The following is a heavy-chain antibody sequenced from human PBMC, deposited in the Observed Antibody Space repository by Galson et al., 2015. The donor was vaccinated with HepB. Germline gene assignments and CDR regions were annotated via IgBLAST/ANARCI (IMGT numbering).Heavy chain of an antibody. CDR2: ISYDGSNK. CDR3: AKDQDYGGNRWFDP. D-gene: IGHD4-23*01. Sequence: SLRLSCAASGFTFSSYGMHWVRQAPGKGLEWVAVISYDGSNKYYADSVKGRFTISRDNSKNTLYLQMNSLRAEDTAVYYCAKDQDYGGNRWFDPWGQGTLVTVSS. CDR1: GFTFSSYG. V-gene: IGHV3-30*18. J-gene: IGHJ5*02.